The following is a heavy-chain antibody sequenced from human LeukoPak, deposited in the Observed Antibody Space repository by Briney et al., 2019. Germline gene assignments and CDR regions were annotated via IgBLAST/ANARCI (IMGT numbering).Heavy chain of an antibody. J-gene: IGHJ5*02. CDR1: GFTFSGYS. Sequence: GGSLRLSCAASGFTFSGYSTNWVRQAPGKGLEWVSYISSTSSTKYYADSVKGRFTISRDNAKNSLYLQMNSLRAEDTAVYYCAKDGGSYSFDPWGQGTLVTVSS. V-gene: IGHV3-48*04. CDR3: AKDGGSYSFDP. D-gene: IGHD1-26*01. CDR2: ISSTSSTK.